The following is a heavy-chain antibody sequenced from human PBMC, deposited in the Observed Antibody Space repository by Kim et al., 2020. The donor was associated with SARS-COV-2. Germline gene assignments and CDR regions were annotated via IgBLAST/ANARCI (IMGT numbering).Heavy chain of an antibody. J-gene: IGHJ4*02. CDR2: IYYSGST. D-gene: IGHD3-16*02. Sequence: SETLSLTCTVSGGSISSYYWSWIRQPPGKGLEWIGYIYYSGSTNYNPSLKSRVTISVDTSKNQFSLKLSSVTAADTAVYYCAGLRLGELSFPLDYWGQGTLVTVSS. CDR1: GGSISSYY. CDR3: AGLRLGELSFPLDY. V-gene: IGHV4-59*01.